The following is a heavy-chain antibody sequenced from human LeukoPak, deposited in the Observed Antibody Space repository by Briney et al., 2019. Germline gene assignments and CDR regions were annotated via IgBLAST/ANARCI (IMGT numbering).Heavy chain of an antibody. D-gene: IGHD3-16*01. J-gene: IGHJ4*02. CDR1: GGSFSGYY. CDR2: INHSGST. V-gene: IGHV4-34*01. CDR3: ARGGIMSAGKYYFDY. Sequence: SETLSLTCAVYGGSFSGYYWSWIRQPPGKGLEWIGEINHSGSTNYNPSLKSRVTISVDTSKNQFSLKLSSVTAADTAVYYCARGGIMSAGKYYFDYWGQGTLVTVSS.